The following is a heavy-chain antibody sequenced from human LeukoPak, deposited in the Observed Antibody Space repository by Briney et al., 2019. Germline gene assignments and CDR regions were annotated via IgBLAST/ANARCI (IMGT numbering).Heavy chain of an antibody. J-gene: IGHJ2*01. CDR3: ARGRGDNSDWYFDL. CDR2: IWYDGSKR. V-gene: IGHV3-33*01. D-gene: IGHD2-21*01. Sequence: GRSLRLSCAASGFSFSSYGMNWVRQAPGKGLEWVAVIWYDGSKRYYADSVKGRFTISRDDSKHTQYLQMDSLRAEDTAVYYCARGRGDNSDWYFDLWGRGTLVTVPS. CDR1: GFSFSSYG.